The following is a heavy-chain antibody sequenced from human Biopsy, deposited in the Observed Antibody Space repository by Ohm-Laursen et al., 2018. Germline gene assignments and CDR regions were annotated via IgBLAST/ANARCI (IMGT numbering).Heavy chain of an antibody. CDR1: GFTFSGFS. V-gene: IGHV3-21*01. J-gene: IGHJ4*02. CDR2: ISASGNHI. Sequence: SLRLSCAASGFTFSGFSMNWVRQAPGKGLEWVSSISASGNHIYYTDSVKGRFTVSRDNCKNSVYLQMNSLRVEDTAVYYWARDGEAKYCKHGVCPSDFWGQGTLVTVSS. D-gene: IGHD2-8*01. CDR3: ARDGEAKYCKHGVCPSDF.